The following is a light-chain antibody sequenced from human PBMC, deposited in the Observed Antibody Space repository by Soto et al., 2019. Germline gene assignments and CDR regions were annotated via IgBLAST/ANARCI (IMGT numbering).Light chain of an antibody. CDR3: QQYGSSWT. J-gene: IGKJ1*01. Sequence: EIVLTQSPATLSLSPWERATLSCRASQSVSSSYLAWYQQKPGQAPRLLIYGASSRATGIPDRFSGSASGTYFTLTISRLEPEDFAVYYCQQYGSSWTFGQGTKVDIK. CDR1: QSVSSSY. V-gene: IGKV3-20*01. CDR2: GAS.